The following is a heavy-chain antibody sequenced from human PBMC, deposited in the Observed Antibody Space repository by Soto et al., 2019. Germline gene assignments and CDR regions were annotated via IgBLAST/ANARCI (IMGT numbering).Heavy chain of an antibody. J-gene: IGHJ4*02. Sequence: QVQLQESGPGLVKPSQTLSLTCTVSGGSISSGGYYWSWIRQHPGKGLEWIGYIYYSGGTYYNPSLKSRVTIAVDTSKNQFSLKLSSVTAADTAVYYCARVRYHGSGSYLDYWGQGTLVTVSS. CDR2: IYYSGGT. D-gene: IGHD3-10*01. CDR3: ARVRYHGSGSYLDY. V-gene: IGHV4-31*03. CDR1: GGSISSGGYY.